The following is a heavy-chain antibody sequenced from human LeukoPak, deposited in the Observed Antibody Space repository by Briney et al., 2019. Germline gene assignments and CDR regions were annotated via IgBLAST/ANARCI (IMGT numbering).Heavy chain of an antibody. J-gene: IGHJ6*03. CDR3: AREVVVAATPRYYYYYYMDV. Sequence: ASVKVSCKASGYTFTSYGISWVRQAPGQGLEWMGWISAYNGNTNYAQKLQGRVTMTTDTSTSTAYMELRSLRSDDTAVYYCAREVVVAATPRYYYYYYMDVWGKGTTVTVS. CDR1: GYTFTSYG. CDR2: ISAYNGNT. D-gene: IGHD2-15*01. V-gene: IGHV1-18*01.